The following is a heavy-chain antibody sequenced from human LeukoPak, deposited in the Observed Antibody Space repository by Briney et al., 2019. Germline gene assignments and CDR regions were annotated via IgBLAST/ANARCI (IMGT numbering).Heavy chain of an antibody. D-gene: IGHD2-21*01. CDR2: IKSKTDGGTT. J-gene: IGHJ4*02. CDR3: TTDILGDPQDDY. CDR1: GFTFSNAW. V-gene: IGHV3-15*01. Sequence: PGGSLRLSCAVSGFTFSNAWMSWVRQAPGKGLEWVGRIKSKTDGGTTDYAAPVKGRFTISRDDSKNTLYLQMNSLKTEDTAVYYCTTDILGDPQDDYWGQGTLVTVSS.